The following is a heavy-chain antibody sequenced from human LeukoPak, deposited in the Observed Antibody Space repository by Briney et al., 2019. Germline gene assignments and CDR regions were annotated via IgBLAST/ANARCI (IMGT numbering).Heavy chain of an antibody. Sequence: SETLSLTCTVSGGSISSYYWSWIRQPAGKGLEWIGRIYTSGSTNYNLSLKSRVTMSVDTSKNQFSLKLSSVTAADTAVYYCARDRFDYDILTGYYKFEGFDPWGQGTLVTVSS. CDR2: IYTSGST. J-gene: IGHJ5*02. V-gene: IGHV4-4*07. CDR1: GGSISSYY. CDR3: ARDRFDYDILTGYYKFEGFDP. D-gene: IGHD3-9*01.